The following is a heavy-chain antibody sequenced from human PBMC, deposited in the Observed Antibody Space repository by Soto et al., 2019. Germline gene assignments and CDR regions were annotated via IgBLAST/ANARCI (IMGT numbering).Heavy chain of an antibody. CDR2: IIPVPGPA. CDR3: VRAAKRYFDY. J-gene: IGHJ4*02. V-gene: IGHV1-69*06. CDR1: GVTYNTFA. Sequence: QVQLVQSGAEVRKPGSSVNVSCKASGVTYNTFAVSWVRQAPGQGLEWMGGIIPVPGPAFYAQKFKGSVTITADKSTSTAYLELTRLRSEDTAVYYCVRAAKRYFDYWGQGTLVTVSS.